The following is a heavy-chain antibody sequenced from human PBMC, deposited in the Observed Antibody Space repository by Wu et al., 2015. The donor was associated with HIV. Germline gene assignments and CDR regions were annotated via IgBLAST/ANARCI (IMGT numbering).Heavy chain of an antibody. D-gene: IGHD6-13*01. Sequence: QVPLVQSGAEVKMPGSSVKVSCKPSGGTFRSYAISWVRQAPGQGLEWVGWINPNSGASGFAQKFQGRVAMSTDTPVTTVHMDLNRLRSDDTAIYYCAREGSSTWYPQDEFFQYWGQGTLVIVSS. CDR3: AREGSSTWYPQDEFFQY. V-gene: IGHV1-2*02. J-gene: IGHJ1*01. CDR2: INPNSGAS. CDR1: GGTFRSYA.